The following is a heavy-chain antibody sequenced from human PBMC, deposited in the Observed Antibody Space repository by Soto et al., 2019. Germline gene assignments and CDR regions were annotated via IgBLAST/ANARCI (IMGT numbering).Heavy chain of an antibody. J-gene: IGHJ4*02. Sequence: TLSLTCAVYGGSFSGYYWSWIRQPPGKGLEWIGEINHSGSTNYNPSLKGRFTISRDNSKNTLYLQMNSLRAEDTAVYYCAKGQRLVDSFDYWGQGTLVTVSS. CDR3: AKGQRLVDSFDY. CDR1: GGSFSGYY. V-gene: IGHV4-34*01. D-gene: IGHD6-6*01. CDR2: INHSGST.